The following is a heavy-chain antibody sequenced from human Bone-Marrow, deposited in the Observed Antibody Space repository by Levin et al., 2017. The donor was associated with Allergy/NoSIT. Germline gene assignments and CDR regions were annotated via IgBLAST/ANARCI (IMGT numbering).Heavy chain of an antibody. CDR3: ARVSGWTYSYGYFDI. CDR1: GGSLSSYY. D-gene: IGHD5-18*01. J-gene: IGHJ3*02. Sequence: TSETLSLTCSVSGGSLSSYYWSWIRQPATKGLEWIGYISSSGTTNYNPSLKSRVTISVDTSNNQFSLKLSSVTAADTAVYYCARVSGWTYSYGYFDIWGQGTVVTVSS. CDR2: ISSSGTT. V-gene: IGHV4-59*01.